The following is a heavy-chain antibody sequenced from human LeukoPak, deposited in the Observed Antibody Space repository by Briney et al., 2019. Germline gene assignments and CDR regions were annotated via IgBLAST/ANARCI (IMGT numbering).Heavy chain of an antibody. CDR2: ISYDGSNK. CDR3: ARSSEPQLVGADDAFDI. D-gene: IGHD1-26*01. CDR1: GFTFSSYA. Sequence: GGSLRLSCAASGFTFSSYAVHWVRQAPGKGLEWVAVISYDGSNKYYADSVKGRFTISRDNSKNTLYLQMNSLRAEDTAVYYCARSSEPQLVGADDAFDIWGQGTMVTVSS. J-gene: IGHJ3*02. V-gene: IGHV3-30-3*01.